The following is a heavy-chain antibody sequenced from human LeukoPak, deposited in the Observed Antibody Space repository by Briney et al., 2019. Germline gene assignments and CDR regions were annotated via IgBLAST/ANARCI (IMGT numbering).Heavy chain of an antibody. CDR2: IYSGGST. D-gene: IGHD2-15*01. J-gene: IGHJ3*02. V-gene: IGHV3-66*01. CDR3: ATREEGIWDAFDI. Sequence: GGSLRLSCAASGFTFSSYAMSWVRQAPGKGLEWVSVIYSGGSTYYADSVKGRFTISRDNSKNTLYLQMNSLRAEDTAVYYCATREEGIWDAFDIWGQGTMVTVSS. CDR1: GFTFSSYA.